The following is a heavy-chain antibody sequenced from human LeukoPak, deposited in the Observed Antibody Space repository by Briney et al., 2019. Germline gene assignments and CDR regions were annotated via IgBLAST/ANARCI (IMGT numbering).Heavy chain of an antibody. CDR2: IKPDGSGK. CDR1: EFTFSSYW. J-gene: IGHJ6*02. V-gene: IGHV3-7*01. CDR3: ARAYNALDV. Sequence: PGGSLRLSCAASEFTFSSYWMNWVRQAPGKGLEWVANIKPDGSGKYYVDSVKGRFTISRDNAKNSLYLQMNSLRAEDTAVYYCARAYNALDVWGQGTTVTVSS.